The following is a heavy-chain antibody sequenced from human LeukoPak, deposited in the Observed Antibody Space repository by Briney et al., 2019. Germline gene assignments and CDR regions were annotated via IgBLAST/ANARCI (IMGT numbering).Heavy chain of an antibody. V-gene: IGHV3-53*01. J-gene: IGHJ4*02. D-gene: IGHD2-21*01. Sequence: GGSLRLSCAASGFTVSSNYMSWVRQAPGKGLEWVSVIYSGGSTYYADSVKGRFTISRDNSKNTLYLQMNSLRAEDTAVYYCAKGDSHSLFHYTDYWGQGTLVTASS. CDR3: AKGDSHSLFHYTDY. CDR2: IYSGGST. CDR1: GFTVSSNY.